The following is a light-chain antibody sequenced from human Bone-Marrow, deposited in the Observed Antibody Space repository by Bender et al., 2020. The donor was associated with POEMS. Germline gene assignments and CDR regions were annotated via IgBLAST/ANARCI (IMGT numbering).Light chain of an antibody. J-gene: IGLJ3*02. CDR1: NSDIGAYNY. CDR3: SSYSDKNTVV. V-gene: IGLV2-14*03. Sequence: QSALTQSASVSGSPGQSITISCTGTNSDIGAYNYVSWYQQLPGKAPKLIIYDVSDRPSGVSNRFSGSKSGNTASLTISGLQAEDEADYYCSSYSDKNTVVFGGGTKLTVL. CDR2: DVS.